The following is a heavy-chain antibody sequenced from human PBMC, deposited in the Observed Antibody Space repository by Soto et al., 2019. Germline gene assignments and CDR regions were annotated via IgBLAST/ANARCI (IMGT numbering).Heavy chain of an antibody. Sequence: PGESLKISCXGSGYSFTSYWIGWVRQMPGKGLEWMGIIYPGDSDTRYSPSFQGQVTISADKSISTAYLQWSSLKASDTAMYYCAGQENGATPPNWFDPWGQGTLVTVSS. CDR1: GYSFTSYW. CDR3: AGQENGATPPNWFDP. J-gene: IGHJ5*02. CDR2: IYPGDSDT. D-gene: IGHD1-26*01. V-gene: IGHV5-51*01.